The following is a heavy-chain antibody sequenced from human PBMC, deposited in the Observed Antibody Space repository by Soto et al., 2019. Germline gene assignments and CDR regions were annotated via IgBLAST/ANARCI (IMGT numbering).Heavy chain of an antibody. Sequence: VQLVESGGGVVQPGRSLRLSCAASGFTFSSYGMHWVRQAPGKGLEWVAVIWYDGSNKYYADSVKGRFTISRDNSKNTLYLQMNSLRAEDTAVYYCARDPSYDFWSGYNYYYYYMDVWGKGTTVTVSS. D-gene: IGHD3-3*01. V-gene: IGHV3-33*01. CDR2: IWYDGSNK. CDR3: ARDPSYDFWSGYNYYYYYMDV. CDR1: GFTFSSYG. J-gene: IGHJ6*03.